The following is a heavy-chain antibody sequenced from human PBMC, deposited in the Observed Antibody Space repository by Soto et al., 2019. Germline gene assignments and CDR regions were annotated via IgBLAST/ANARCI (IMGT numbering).Heavy chain of an antibody. CDR2: IWYDGSNK. CDR1: GFTFSSYG. CDR3: AREGKDIVATIRPYYFDY. D-gene: IGHD5-12*01. J-gene: IGHJ4*02. V-gene: IGHV3-33*01. Sequence: QVQLVESGGGVVQPGRSLRLSCAASGFTFSSYGMHWFRQAPGKGLEWVAVIWYDGSNKYYADSVKGRFTISRDKSKNTLFLQMNSLRSEDTAVYYCAREGKDIVATIRPYYFDYWGQGTLVTVSS.